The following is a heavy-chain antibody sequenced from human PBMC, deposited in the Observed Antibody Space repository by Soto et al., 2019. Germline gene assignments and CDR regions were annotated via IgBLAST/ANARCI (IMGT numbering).Heavy chain of an antibody. CDR3: ARARGYYYDSSGYNSWYFDY. D-gene: IGHD3-22*01. Sequence: PSETLSLTCAVYGGSFSGYYLSWIRQHPGKGLEWIGYIYYSGSTYYNPSLKSRVTISVDTSNIQFSLKLSSVTAADTAVYYCARARGYYYDSSGYNSWYFDYWGQGTLVTVSS. J-gene: IGHJ4*02. V-gene: IGHV4-31*11. CDR2: IYYSGST. CDR1: GGSFSGYY.